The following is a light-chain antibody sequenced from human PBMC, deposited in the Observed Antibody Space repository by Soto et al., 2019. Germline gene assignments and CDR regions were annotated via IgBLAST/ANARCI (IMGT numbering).Light chain of an antibody. CDR3: RSYTSSSTRV. CDR2: EVS. J-gene: IGLJ1*01. Sequence: QSALTQPASGSGSPGQSITIFCTGTSSYVCAYDYVSWYQQHPDKAPTLMIYEVSNRPSGVFNRFSGSKSVNTATLTISGLQAEDEADYYCRSYTSSSTRVFGTGTKVTVL. V-gene: IGLV2-14*03. CDR1: SSYVCAYDY.